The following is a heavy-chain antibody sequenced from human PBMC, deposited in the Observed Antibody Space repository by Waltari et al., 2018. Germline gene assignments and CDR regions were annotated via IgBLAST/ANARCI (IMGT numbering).Heavy chain of an antibody. Sequence: QVQLVESGGGVVQPGRSLRLSCAASGFTFSSYGMPWVRQAPGKGLEWVAVIWYDGSNKYYADSVKGRFTISRDNSKNTLYLQMNSLRAEDTAVYYCARDGSPGGSGSYSGYWGQGTLVTVSS. V-gene: IGHV3-33*01. CDR3: ARDGSPGGSGSYSGY. J-gene: IGHJ4*02. CDR2: IWYDGSNK. CDR1: GFTFSSYG. D-gene: IGHD3-10*01.